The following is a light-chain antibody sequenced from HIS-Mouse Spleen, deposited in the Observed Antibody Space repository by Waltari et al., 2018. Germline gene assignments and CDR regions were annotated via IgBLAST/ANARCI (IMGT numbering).Light chain of an antibody. Sequence: EIVMPQSPATLSVSPGERATLSCRASPSVSSNLAWYQQKPGQAPRLRIYGASTRATGIPARFSGSGSGTEFTLTISSLQSEDFAVYYCQQYNNWPPDTFGQGTKLEIK. J-gene: IGKJ2*01. CDR3: QQYNNWPPDT. CDR2: GAS. V-gene: IGKV3-15*01. CDR1: PSVSSN.